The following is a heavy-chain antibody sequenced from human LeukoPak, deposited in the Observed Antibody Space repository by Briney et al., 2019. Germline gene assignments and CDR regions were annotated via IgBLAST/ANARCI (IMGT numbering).Heavy chain of an antibody. V-gene: IGHV3-23*01. CDR2: IRGSGGRT. J-gene: IGHJ3*02. CDR1: GFTFSSYA. CDR3: AKVTAAAGISGYDAFDI. Sequence: GGSLRLSCAASGFTFSSYAMSWVRQAPGKGLEWVSAIRGSGGRTYYADSVKGRFTISRDNSKNTLYLQMNSLRAEDTAVYYCAKVTAAAGISGYDAFDIWGQGTMVTVSS. D-gene: IGHD6-13*01.